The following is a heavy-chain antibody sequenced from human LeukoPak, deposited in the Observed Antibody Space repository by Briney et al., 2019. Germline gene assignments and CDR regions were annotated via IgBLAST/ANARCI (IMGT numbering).Heavy chain of an antibody. V-gene: IGHV3-48*03. Sequence: PGGSLRLSCAASGFTFSSYEMTWVRQAPGKGLEWISYISSSGSAIYYADSVKGRFAISRDNAKNSLYLQMNSLRAEDTAVYYCARDYNFDYWGQGTLVTVSS. CDR2: ISSSGSAI. J-gene: IGHJ4*02. CDR1: GFTFSSYE. CDR3: ARDYNFDY.